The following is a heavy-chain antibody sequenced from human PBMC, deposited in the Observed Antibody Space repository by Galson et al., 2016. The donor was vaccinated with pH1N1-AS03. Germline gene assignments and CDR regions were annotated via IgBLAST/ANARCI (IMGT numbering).Heavy chain of an antibody. V-gene: IGHV3-7*01. J-gene: IGHJ4*02. CDR1: GFTFSTYC. Sequence: SLRLSCAASGFTFSTYCMSWVRQAPGKGLEWVANIKQDGSEKFYVDSLKGRFTISRGNAKNSLYLQMSGLRAEDTAIYYCARGAPGDHLLSPLWNWGQGTLVTVSS. CDR3: ARGAPGDHLLSPLWN. D-gene: IGHD2-2*01. CDR2: IKQDGSEK.